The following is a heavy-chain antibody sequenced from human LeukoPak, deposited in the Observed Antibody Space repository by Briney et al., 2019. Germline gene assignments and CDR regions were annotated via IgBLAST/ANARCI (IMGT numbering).Heavy chain of an antibody. CDR3: AKALGIAVAAPDY. V-gene: IGHV3-23*01. Sequence: PGGSLRLSCAASGFTVSSNYMSWVRQAPGKGLEWVSAISGSGGGTYYADSVKGRFTISRDNSKNTLYLQMNSLRAEDTAVYYCAKALGIAVAAPDYWGQGTLVTVSS. J-gene: IGHJ4*02. CDR2: ISGSGGGT. CDR1: GFTVSSNY. D-gene: IGHD6-19*01.